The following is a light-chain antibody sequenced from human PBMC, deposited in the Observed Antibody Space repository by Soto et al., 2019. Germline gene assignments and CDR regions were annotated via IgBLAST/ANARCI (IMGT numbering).Light chain of an antibody. CDR2: EAF. V-gene: IGKV1-5*01. Sequence: DIQMTQSPSRMYVSLGDTITITCRASQTFSCFVTWYQQKPGKAPKLLNYEAFTLQSGVSSRFSGNGSGTAFSLTISIQQDDDFGRYYCQHYNTCTFGPGTKVEI. CDR3: QHYNTCT. CDR1: QTFSCF. J-gene: IGKJ1*01.